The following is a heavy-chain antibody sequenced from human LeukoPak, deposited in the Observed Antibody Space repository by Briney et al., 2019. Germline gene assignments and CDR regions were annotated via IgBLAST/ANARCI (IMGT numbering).Heavy chain of an antibody. J-gene: IGHJ4*02. D-gene: IGHD3-10*01. V-gene: IGHV3-9*01. Sequence: GGSLRLSCAASGFTFSSYAMSWVRQAPGKGLEWVSGISWDSGSIGYADSVKGRFTISRDNAKNSLYLQMNSLGAEDTALYYCAKVEGILLWFGELYDWGQGTLVTVSS. CDR1: GFTFSSYA. CDR2: ISWDSGSI. CDR3: AKVEGILLWFGELYD.